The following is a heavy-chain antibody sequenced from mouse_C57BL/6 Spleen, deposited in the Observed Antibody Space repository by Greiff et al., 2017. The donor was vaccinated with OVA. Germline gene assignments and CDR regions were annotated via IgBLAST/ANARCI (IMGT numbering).Heavy chain of an antibody. CDR1: GYSITSGYY. CDR3: ARSPLYAMDY. J-gene: IGHJ4*01. Sequence: EVKLQESGPGLVKPSQSLSLTCSVTGYSITSGYYWNWIRPFPGNHLEWMGYISYDGSNNYNPYLKNRISITRDTSKSQFFLKSNSGTTEDTATYYCARSPLYAMDYWGQGTSVTVSS. CDR2: ISYDGSN. V-gene: IGHV3-6*01.